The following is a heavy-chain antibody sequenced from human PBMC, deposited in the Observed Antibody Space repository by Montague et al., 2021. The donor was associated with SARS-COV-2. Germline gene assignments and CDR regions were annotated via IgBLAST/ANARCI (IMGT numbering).Heavy chain of an antibody. V-gene: IGHV2-70*11. CDR1: GVSLNTRSVC. Sequence: PALVKPTQTLTLTCTLSGVSLNTRSVCVSWIRQPPGKALEWLARIDWDEDKYYNIFLETRLTISKDTSKNQVVLTMTNMDPVDTGTHYCTWSPYDFFYRNEMDVWGQGTTVTVSS. CDR3: TWSPYDFFYRNEMDV. D-gene: IGHD3-3*01. CDR2: IDWDEDK. J-gene: IGHJ6*02.